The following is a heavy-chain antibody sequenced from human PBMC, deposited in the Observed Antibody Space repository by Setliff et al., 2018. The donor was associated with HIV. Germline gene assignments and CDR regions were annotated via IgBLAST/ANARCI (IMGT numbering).Heavy chain of an antibody. D-gene: IGHD3-3*01. J-gene: IGHJ5*02. CDR1: EYTFTLYG. Sequence: ASVKVSCKASEYTFTLYGIHWVRQAPGQRPEWVGWINAGNGDTEYSQKFQGRVTITRDTSASTAYMDLSSLRFEDTAVYYCARDTYNFWSAYYKAGFDPWGQGTLVTVSS. CDR3: ARDTYNFWSAYYKAGFDP. V-gene: IGHV1-3*01. CDR2: INAGNGDT.